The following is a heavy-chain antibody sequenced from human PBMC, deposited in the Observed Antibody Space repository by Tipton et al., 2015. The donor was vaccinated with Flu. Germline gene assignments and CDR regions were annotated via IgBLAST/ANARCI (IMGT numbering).Heavy chain of an antibody. D-gene: IGHD3-10*01. CDR2: IYYSGST. J-gene: IGHJ4*02. Sequence: TLSLTCTVSGGSISGYYWTWIRQPPGKGLEWIGYIYYSGSTNYNPSLKSRVTISVDTSKNQFSLKLSSVTSADTAVYYCPSSYWIRGVTQVDYCGQGTLVTVSS. V-gene: IGHV4-59*07. CDR1: GGSISGYY. CDR3: PSSYWIRGVTQVDY.